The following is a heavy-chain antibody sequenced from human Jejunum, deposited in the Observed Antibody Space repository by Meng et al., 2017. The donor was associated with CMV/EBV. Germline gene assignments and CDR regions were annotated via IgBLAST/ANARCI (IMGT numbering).Heavy chain of an antibody. V-gene: IGHV2-5*02. CDR3: AHFVGGYYPSRPDY. J-gene: IGHJ4*02. CDR1: DFTPSTSGEG. Sequence: WTGSCPPHAKPTHTLPVTCSFADFTPSTSGEGVGWIRQPPGKALEWLELIYRGDDKRYSPSLNSRLTIAKDTSKNEVVLTLTNMGPIDTGTYYCAHFVGGYYPSRPDYWGQGTLVTVSS. D-gene: IGHD1-26*01. CDR2: IYRGDDK.